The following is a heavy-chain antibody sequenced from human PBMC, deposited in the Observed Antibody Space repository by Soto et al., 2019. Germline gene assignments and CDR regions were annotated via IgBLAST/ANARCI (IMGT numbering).Heavy chain of an antibody. V-gene: IGHV5-51*01. CDR3: ARHSAGYCSGGSCPYYYDS. J-gene: IGHJ4*02. CDR2: IYPGDSET. Sequence: RGESLKISCKASGYSFIGHWIGWVRQVPGKGLEWVGIIYPGDSETRYSPSFHGQVTISADKSIRTAYLQWRSLRAADTAMYYCARHSAGYCSGGSCPYYYDSWGRGTLVTVSS. D-gene: IGHD2-15*01. CDR1: GYSFIGHW.